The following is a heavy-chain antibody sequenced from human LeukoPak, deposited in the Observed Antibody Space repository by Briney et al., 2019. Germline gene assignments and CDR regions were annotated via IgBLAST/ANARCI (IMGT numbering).Heavy chain of an antibody. CDR3: AGGDSSSWYRFFDY. CDR2: IYVGGNT. V-gene: IGHV4-4*07. CDR1: GGSTSSYY. Sequence: SETLSLTCSVSGGSTSSYYWNWIRQPAGKGLERIGRIYVGGNTNYNPSFKSRVTMSVDMSKNQFSLKLNSVTAADTAVYFCAGGDSSSWYRFFDYWGQGILVTVSS. J-gene: IGHJ4*02. D-gene: IGHD6-13*01.